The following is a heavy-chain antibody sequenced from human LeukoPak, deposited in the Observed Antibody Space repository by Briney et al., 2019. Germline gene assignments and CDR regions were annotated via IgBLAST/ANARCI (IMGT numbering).Heavy chain of an antibody. CDR3: AREGGFLEWFPFDY. V-gene: IGHV1-2*02. J-gene: IGHJ4*02. Sequence: GASVKVSCKASGYTFTGYYMHWVRQAPGQGLEWMGWINPNSGGTNYAQKFQGRVTMTRDTSISTAYMELSRLRSDDTAVYYCAREGGFLEWFPFDYWGQGTLVTVSS. CDR2: INPNSGGT. D-gene: IGHD3-3*01. CDR1: GYTFTGYY.